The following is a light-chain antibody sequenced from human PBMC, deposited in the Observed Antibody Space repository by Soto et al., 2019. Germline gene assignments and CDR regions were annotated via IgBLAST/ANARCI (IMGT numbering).Light chain of an antibody. CDR1: QSISSTSNNKND. Sequence: DIVMTQSPDSLAVSLGDRATINCKSSQSISSTSNNKNDLNWYQQKPGQPPKLLIYWASTRESGVPDRFSGSGSGTDFTLTISSLQAEDVAVYYCQQYYITPLTFGQGTKVEIK. J-gene: IGKJ1*01. CDR2: WAS. V-gene: IGKV4-1*01. CDR3: QQYYITPLT.